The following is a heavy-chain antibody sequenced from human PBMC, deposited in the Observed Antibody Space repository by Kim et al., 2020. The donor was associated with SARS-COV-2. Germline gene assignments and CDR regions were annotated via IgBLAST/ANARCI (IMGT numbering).Heavy chain of an antibody. CDR3: ARHRIGGYYYYYYMDV. CDR1: GGSISSSSYY. J-gene: IGHJ6*03. CDR2: IYYSGST. D-gene: IGHD3-16*02. V-gene: IGHV4-39*01. Sequence: SETLSLTCTVSGGSISSSSYYWGWIRQPPGKGLEWIGSIYYSGSTYYNPSLKSRVTISVDTSKNQFSLKLSSVTAADTAVYYCARHRIGGYYYYYYMDV.